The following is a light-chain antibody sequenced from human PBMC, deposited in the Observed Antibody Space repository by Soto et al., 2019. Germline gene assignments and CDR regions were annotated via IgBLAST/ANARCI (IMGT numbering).Light chain of an antibody. V-gene: IGKV3-20*01. CDR1: QSISSSY. Sequence: EIVLTQSPGTLALSPGERATLSCRARQSISSSYLAWYQQKPGQPPRLLLYRTFSRATGIPDRFSGSGSGTDFTLTISRLEPEDFAVYYCQQFSSSPLTFGGGTKVEI. J-gene: IGKJ4*01. CDR3: QQFSSSPLT. CDR2: RTF.